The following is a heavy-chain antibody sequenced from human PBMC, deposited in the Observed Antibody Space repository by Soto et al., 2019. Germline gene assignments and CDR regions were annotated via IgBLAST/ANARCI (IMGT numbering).Heavy chain of an antibody. J-gene: IGHJ5*02. CDR2: ISHDGRIE. V-gene: IGHV3-30-3*01. D-gene: IGHD3-3*01. Sequence: GWSLRLSCASSVFTFITFALHWVRQAPGEGLEWVSLISHDGRIEKYADSVKGRFTISRDNSKNKLYMQMDSLRLEDTGVYYCARDGLTDDFRSGGYWFDPWGQGTQVTFSS. CDR3: ARDGLTDDFRSGGYWFDP. CDR1: VFTFITFA.